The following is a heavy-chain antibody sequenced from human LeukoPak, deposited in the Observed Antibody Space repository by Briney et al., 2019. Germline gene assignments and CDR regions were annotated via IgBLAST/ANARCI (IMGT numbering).Heavy chain of an antibody. D-gene: IGHD6-13*01. Sequence: PSETLSLTCTVSGGSISSGGYYWSWIRQPPGKGLEWIGYIYHSGSTYYNPSLKSRVTISVDRSKNQFSLKLSSVTAADTAVYYCARSRGAAGAFDPWGQGTLVTVSS. CDR1: GGSISSGGYY. V-gene: IGHV4-30-2*01. J-gene: IGHJ5*02. CDR3: ARSRGAAGAFDP. CDR2: IYHSGST.